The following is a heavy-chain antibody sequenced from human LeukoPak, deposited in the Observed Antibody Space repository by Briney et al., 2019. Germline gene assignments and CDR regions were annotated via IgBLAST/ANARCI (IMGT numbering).Heavy chain of an antibody. J-gene: IGHJ4*02. CDR2: INSGGSGT. Sequence: GGSLRLSCAASGFSFSSNWMHWVRQTPGKGLVWVSRINSGGSGTSYAASVEGRFTISRDNVKNTLYLQMDSLRAEDTAVYYCATSLGPLTEYWGQGTLVTVSS. CDR3: ATSLGPLTEY. D-gene: IGHD7-27*01. CDR1: GFSFSSNW. V-gene: IGHV3-74*01.